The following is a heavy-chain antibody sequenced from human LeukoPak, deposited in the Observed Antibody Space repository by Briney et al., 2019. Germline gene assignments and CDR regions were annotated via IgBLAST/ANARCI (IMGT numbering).Heavy chain of an antibody. CDR1: GYNFTIYW. CDR3: ARAVWWPGRQPLFDY. Sequence: GESLKISCKGSGYNFTIYWIGWVRQMPGKGLEWMGIIYPGDSDTRYSPSFQGQVTISADKSISTAYLQWSSLKASDTAMHYCARAVWWPGRQPLFDYWGQGTLVTVSS. CDR2: IYPGDSDT. D-gene: IGHD4/OR15-4a*01. V-gene: IGHV5-51*01. J-gene: IGHJ4*02.